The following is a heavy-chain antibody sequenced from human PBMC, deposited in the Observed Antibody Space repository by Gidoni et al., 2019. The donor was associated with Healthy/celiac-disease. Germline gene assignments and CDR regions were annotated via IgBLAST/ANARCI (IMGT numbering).Heavy chain of an antibody. CDR1: GFTFSNAW. CDR3: TTDGEGYYYGSGSYQYYYYYGMDV. J-gene: IGHJ6*02. V-gene: IGHV3-15*07. Sequence: EVQLVESGGGLVKPGASLRLSCAASGFTFSNAWVNWVRQPPGKGLEWGGRIKSKSDGGTTDFAAPVKGRFTISSDASKNTLYLQMNSLNTEYTAVYYCTTDGEGYYYGSGSYQYYYYYGMDVWGQGTTVTVSS. CDR2: IKSKSDGGTT. D-gene: IGHD3-10*01.